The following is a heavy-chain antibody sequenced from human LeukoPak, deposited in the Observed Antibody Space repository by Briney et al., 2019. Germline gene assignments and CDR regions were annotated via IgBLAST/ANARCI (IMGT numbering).Heavy chain of an antibody. J-gene: IGHJ4*02. D-gene: IGHD1-14*01. Sequence: ASVKVSCKASGYTFTGYYMHWVRQAPGQGLGWMGWINPNSGGTNYAQKFQGRVTMTRDTSISTAYMELSRLRSDDTAVYYCARDHRLRNPVDYWGQGTLVTVSS. V-gene: IGHV1-2*02. CDR3: ARDHRLRNPVDY. CDR2: INPNSGGT. CDR1: GYTFTGYY.